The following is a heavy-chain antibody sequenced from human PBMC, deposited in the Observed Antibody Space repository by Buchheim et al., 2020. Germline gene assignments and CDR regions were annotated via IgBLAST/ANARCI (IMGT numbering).Heavy chain of an antibody. V-gene: IGHV3-48*03. CDR3: ARPHRYCSSTSCDDYYYYYGMDV. CDR1: GFTFSSYE. CDR2: SSSSGSTI. D-gene: IGHD2-2*01. J-gene: IGHJ6*02. Sequence: EVQLVESGGGLVQPGGSLRLSCAASGFTFSSYEMNWVRQAPGKGLEWVSYSSSSGSTIYYADSVKGRFTISRDNAKNSLYLQMNSLRAEDTAVYYCARPHRYCSSTSCDDYYYYYGMDVWGQGTT.